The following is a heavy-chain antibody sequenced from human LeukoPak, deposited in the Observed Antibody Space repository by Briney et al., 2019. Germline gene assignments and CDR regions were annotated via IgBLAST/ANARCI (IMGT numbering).Heavy chain of an antibody. CDR2: VKQDGSER. Sequence: GGSLRLSCAASGFISSSYWMSWVRQAPGKGLEWVANVKQDGSERYYGDSVKGRFTISRDNSKNTLYLQMNSLRAEDTAVYYCAAPHEDYWGQGTLVTVSS. J-gene: IGHJ4*02. V-gene: IGHV3-7*01. CDR3: AAPHEDY. CDR1: GFISSSYW.